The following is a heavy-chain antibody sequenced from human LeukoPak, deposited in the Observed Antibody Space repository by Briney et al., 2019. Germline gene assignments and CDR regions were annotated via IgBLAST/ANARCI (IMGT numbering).Heavy chain of an antibody. D-gene: IGHD3-10*01. CDR1: GYTFTSYD. CDR3: ARGGRFTMVRGVIISPDYYGMDV. CDR2: MNPNSGNT. Sequence: ASVKVSCKASGYTFTSYDINWVRQATGQELEWMGWMNPNSGNTGYAQKFQGRVTMTRNTSISTAYMELSSLRSEDTAVYYCARGGRFTMVRGVIISPDYYGMDVWGQGTTVTVSS. J-gene: IGHJ6*02. V-gene: IGHV1-8*01.